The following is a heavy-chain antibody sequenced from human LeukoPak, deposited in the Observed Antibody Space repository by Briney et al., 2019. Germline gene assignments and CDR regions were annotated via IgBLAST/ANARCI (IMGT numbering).Heavy chain of an antibody. Sequence: GGSLRLSCAASGFTFRSYAMSWVREAPGKGLEWVSAISGSGGSTYYADSVKGRFTISRDNSKNTLYLQMNSLRAEDTAVYYCASYDSSGYYHYFDYWGQGTLVTVSS. V-gene: IGHV3-23*01. D-gene: IGHD3-22*01. CDR3: ASYDSSGYYHYFDY. J-gene: IGHJ4*02. CDR1: GFTFRSYA. CDR2: ISGSGGST.